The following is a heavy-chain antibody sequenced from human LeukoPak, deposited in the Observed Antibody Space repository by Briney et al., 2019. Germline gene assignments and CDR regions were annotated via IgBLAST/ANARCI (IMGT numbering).Heavy chain of an antibody. Sequence: PSETLSLTCTVSGGSVSSGSYYWSWIRQPPGKGLEWIGYIYYSGSTNYNPSLKSRVTISVDTSKNQFSLKLSSVTAADTAVYYCASDYYDSSGYYISYWGQGTLVTVSS. D-gene: IGHD3-22*01. J-gene: IGHJ4*02. CDR1: GGSVSSGSYY. CDR3: ASDYYDSSGYYISY. V-gene: IGHV4-61*01. CDR2: IYYSGST.